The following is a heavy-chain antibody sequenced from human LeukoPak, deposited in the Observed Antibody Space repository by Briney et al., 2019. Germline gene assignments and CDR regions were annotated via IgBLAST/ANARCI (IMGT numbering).Heavy chain of an antibody. V-gene: IGHV3-21*01. Sequence: GGSLRLSCAASGFTFSSYSMNWVRQAPGKGLEWVSSISSSSSYIYYADSVKGRFTISRDNAENSLYLQMNSLRAEDTAVYYCASTRGYSYGLFDYWGQGTLVTVSS. J-gene: IGHJ4*02. D-gene: IGHD5-18*01. CDR2: ISSSSSYI. CDR1: GFTFSSYS. CDR3: ASTRGYSYGLFDY.